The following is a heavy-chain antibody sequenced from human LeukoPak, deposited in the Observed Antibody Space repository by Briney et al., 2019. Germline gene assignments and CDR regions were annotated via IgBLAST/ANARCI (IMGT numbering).Heavy chain of an antibody. CDR2: ISSSSSYI. V-gene: IGHV3-21*01. D-gene: IGHD5-12*01. Sequence: GGSLRLSCAASGFTFSSYSMNWVRQAPGKGLEWVSSISSSSSYIYYADSVKGRFTISRDNAKNSLYLQMNSQRAEDTAVYYCARATVATNGGRDYWGQGTLVTVSS. CDR3: ARATVATNGGRDY. J-gene: IGHJ4*02. CDR1: GFTFSSYS.